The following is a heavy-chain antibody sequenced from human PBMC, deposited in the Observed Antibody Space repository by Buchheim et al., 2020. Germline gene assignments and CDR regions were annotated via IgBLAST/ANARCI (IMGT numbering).Heavy chain of an antibody. CDR2: IYPDDSDT. J-gene: IGHJ5*02. D-gene: IGHD1-26*01. Sequence: EVQLVQSGAEVKKPGESLKISCRGSGYSFTTYWIAWVRQMSGQGLEWMGIIYPDDSDTRYSPSFQGQVTISVDKSISTAYPQWSSLKASDTAMYYCARLGEGVGATPYNWFDPWGQGAL. CDR1: GYSFTTYW. CDR3: ARLGEGVGATPYNWFDP. V-gene: IGHV5-51*01.